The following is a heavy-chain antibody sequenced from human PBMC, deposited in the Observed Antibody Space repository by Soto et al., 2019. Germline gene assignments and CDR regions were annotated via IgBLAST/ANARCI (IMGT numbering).Heavy chain of an antibody. V-gene: IGHV3-30-3*01. CDR3: ARGGGYCSGGSCQYYYYGMDV. J-gene: IGHJ6*02. Sequence: QVQLVESGGGVVQPGRSLRLSCAASGFTFSSYAMHWVRQAPGKGLEWVAVISYDGSNKYYADSVKGRFTISRDNSKNTLYLQMNSLRAEDTAVYYCARGGGYCSGGSCQYYYYGMDVWGQGTTVTVSS. D-gene: IGHD2-15*01. CDR2: ISYDGSNK. CDR1: GFTFSSYA.